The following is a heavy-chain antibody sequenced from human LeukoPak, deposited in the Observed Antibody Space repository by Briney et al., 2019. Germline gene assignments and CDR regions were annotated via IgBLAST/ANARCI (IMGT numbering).Heavy chain of an antibody. V-gene: IGHV4-34*01. CDR3: ASMGIAARRYYYYYYMDV. CDR1: GGSFSGYY. D-gene: IGHD6-6*01. CDR2: INHSGST. Sequence: SETLSLTCAVYGGSFSGYYWSWVRQPPGKGLEWIGEINHSGSTNYNPSLKSRVTISVETYKNKFYMRLSSVTAADTAVYYCASMGIAARRYYYYYYMDVWGKGTTVTVSS. J-gene: IGHJ6*03.